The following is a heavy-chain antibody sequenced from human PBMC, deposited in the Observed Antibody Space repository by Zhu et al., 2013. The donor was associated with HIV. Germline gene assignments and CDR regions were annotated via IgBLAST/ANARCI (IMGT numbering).Heavy chain of an antibody. CDR1: AYTFTGNY. D-gene: IGHD3-16*01. CDR2: INPNSGGT. J-gene: IGHJ6*03. CDR3: ARDLPFPISYYYYMDV. V-gene: IGHV1-2*02. Sequence: QVQLVQSVAEVKKPGASVNVSCRASAYTFTGNYMHWVRQAPGQGLEWMGWINPNSGGTNYAQKFQGRVTMTRDTSISTVYMELSSLKSDDTAVYYCARDLPFPISYYYYMDVWGKGTTVTVSS.